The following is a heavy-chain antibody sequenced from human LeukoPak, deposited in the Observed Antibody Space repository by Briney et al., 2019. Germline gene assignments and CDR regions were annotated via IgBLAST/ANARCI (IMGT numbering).Heavy chain of an antibody. V-gene: IGHV1-2*02. J-gene: IGHJ6*03. CDR3: ARGYDFWSGYSSGYYYMDA. Sequence: GASVKVSCKASGYTFTGYYMHWVRQAPGQGLEWMGWINPNSGGTNYAQKFQGRVTMTRDTSISTAYMELSRLRSDGTAVYYCARGYDFWSGYSSGYYYMDAWGKGTTVTVSS. D-gene: IGHD3-3*01. CDR2: INPNSGGT. CDR1: GYTFTGYY.